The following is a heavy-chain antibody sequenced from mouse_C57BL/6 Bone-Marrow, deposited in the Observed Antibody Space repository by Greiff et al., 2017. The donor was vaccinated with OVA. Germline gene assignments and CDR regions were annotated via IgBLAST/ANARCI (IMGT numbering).Heavy chain of an antibody. J-gene: IGHJ3*01. CDR3: ARGDGIYAWFAY. CDR2: IFPGGGST. V-gene: IGHV1-56*01. CDR1: GYTFTSHW. D-gene: IGHD2-1*01. Sequence: QVQLKQSGPELVRPGASVKLSCKAPGYTFTSHWMQWVRQRPGQGLEWIGEIFPGGGSTYYNAKFKGKATLTVDTSSSTAYMQLSSLTSEDSAVYFCARGDGIYAWFAYWGQGTLVTVSA.